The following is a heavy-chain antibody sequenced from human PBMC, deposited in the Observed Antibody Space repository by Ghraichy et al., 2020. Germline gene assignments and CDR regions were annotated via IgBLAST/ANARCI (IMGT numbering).Heavy chain of an antibody. J-gene: IGHJ3*02. V-gene: IGHV3-30*04. CDR2: FGFDGRSK. Sequence: GGSLRLSCAASGFTFSRSAMHCVRQAPGKGLEWVAAFGFDGRSKFYADSVKGRFTISRDNSKNMVYLQMNSLTIEDTAVYYCASEEVTTAGAFDSWGQGTMATVSS. CDR3: ASEEVTTAGAFDS. CDR1: GFTFSRSA. D-gene: IGHD4-17*01.